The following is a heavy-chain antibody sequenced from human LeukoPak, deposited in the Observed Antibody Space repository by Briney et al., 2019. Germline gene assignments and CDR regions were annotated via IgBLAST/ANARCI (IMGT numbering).Heavy chain of an antibody. V-gene: IGHV4-61*01. D-gene: IGHD1-7*01. J-gene: IGHJ4*02. Sequence: SETLSLTCTVSGGSVSSGSYYCSWIRQPPGKGLEWIGYVYYSGSTNYNPSLKSRVTISVDTSKNQFSLKLSSVTAADTAVYYCARVNNWNFYFGYWGQGTLVTVSS. CDR2: VYYSGST. CDR1: GGSVSSGSYY. CDR3: ARVNNWNFYFGY.